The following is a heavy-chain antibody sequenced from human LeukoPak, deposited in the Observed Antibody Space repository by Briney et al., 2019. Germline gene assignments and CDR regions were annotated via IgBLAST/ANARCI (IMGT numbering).Heavy chain of an antibody. D-gene: IGHD5-24*01. Sequence: ASVKVSCKASGYIFTSYFMHWVRQAPGQGLEWMGLINPSGGSTRYAQKFQGRVTMTRDMSTSTVYMELRSLRSDDTAVYYCARDGDGLDYWGQGTLVTVSS. V-gene: IGHV1-46*01. CDR2: INPSGGST. CDR3: ARDGDGLDY. CDR1: GYIFTSYF. J-gene: IGHJ4*02.